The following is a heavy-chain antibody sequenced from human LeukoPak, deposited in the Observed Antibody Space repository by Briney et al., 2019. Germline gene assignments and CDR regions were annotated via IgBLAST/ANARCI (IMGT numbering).Heavy chain of an antibody. J-gene: IGHJ5*02. Sequence: ASVKVSCKASGGTFNSYAISWVRQAPGQGLEWMGGIIPIFGTANYAQKFQGRVTITADKSTSTAYMELSSLRSEDTAVYYCARTIAARPNWFDPWGQGTLVTVSS. CDR1: GGTFNSYA. D-gene: IGHD6-6*01. CDR3: ARTIAARPNWFDP. V-gene: IGHV1-69*06. CDR2: IIPIFGTA.